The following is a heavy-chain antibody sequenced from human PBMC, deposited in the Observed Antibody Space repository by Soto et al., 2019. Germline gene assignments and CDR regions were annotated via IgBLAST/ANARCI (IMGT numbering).Heavy chain of an antibody. V-gene: IGHV3-64*01. CDR1: GFNFRSYA. Sequence: LRLSCAASGFNFRSYAMSWVRRAPGKGLEYVSGISSNGVGTYYANSVQGRFTISRDNSKNTVYLQMGSLRPEDMAVYYCARRARPDFYYMDVWGKGTTVTVSS. CDR3: ARRARPDFYYMDV. CDR2: ISSNGVGT. J-gene: IGHJ6*03. D-gene: IGHD6-6*01.